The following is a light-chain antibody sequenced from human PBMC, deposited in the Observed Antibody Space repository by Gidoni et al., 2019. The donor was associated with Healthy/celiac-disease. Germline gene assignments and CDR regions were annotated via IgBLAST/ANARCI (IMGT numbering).Light chain of an antibody. CDR2: DAS. J-gene: IGKJ1*01. CDR3: QQYNSWT. Sequence: DIQMSQSPSTLSASVGDRVTITCRASQSISSWLAWYQQKPGKAPKLLIYDASSLESGGPSRFSGSGSGTEFTLTISSLQPDDFATYYCQQYNSWTFXQXTKVEIK. CDR1: QSISSW. V-gene: IGKV1-5*01.